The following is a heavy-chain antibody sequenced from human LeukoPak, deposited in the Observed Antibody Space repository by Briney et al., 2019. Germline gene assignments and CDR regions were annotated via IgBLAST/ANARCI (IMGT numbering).Heavy chain of an antibody. V-gene: IGHV3-53*04. J-gene: IGHJ4*02. D-gene: IGHD4-11*01. CDR2: IYSGGST. Sequence: PGGSLRLSCAASGFTVSTNYMSWVRQAPGKGLEWVSVIYSGGSTYYADSVKGRFTISRHNSENTLFLQMNSLGAEDTAVYYCARGMTNPFDYWGQGTLVTVSS. CDR1: GFTVSTNY. CDR3: ARGMTNPFDY.